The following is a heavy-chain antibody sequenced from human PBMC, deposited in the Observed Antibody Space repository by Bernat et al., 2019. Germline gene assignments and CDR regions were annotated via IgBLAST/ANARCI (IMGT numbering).Heavy chain of an antibody. V-gene: IGHV3-48*03. D-gene: IGHD2-2*01. CDR3: ARENEYQLLWVGYMDV. CDR2: ISSSGSTI. Sequence: EVQLVESGGGLVQPGGSLRLSCAASGFTFSSYEMNWVRQAPGKGLEWVSYISSSGSTIYYADSVKGRFTISRDNAKNSLYLQMNSLRAEDTAVYYCARENEYQLLWVGYMDVWGKGTTVTVSS. J-gene: IGHJ6*03. CDR1: GFTFSSYE.